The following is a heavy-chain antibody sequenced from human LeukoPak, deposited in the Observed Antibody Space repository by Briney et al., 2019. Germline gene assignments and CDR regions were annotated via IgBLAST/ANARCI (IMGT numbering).Heavy chain of an antibody. CDR1: GFPLSSYA. CDR3: TKYNPYKQSRAGFFDY. CDR2: ISGSGGST. Sequence: GGSLRLSFATSGFPLSSYAMTWVRQAPGKGLEWVSVISGSGGSTYYAASVKGRFTISRDTSKNTLYLQMNSLRAEDTGVYYCTKYNPYKQSRAGFFDYWGQGTLVTVSS. D-gene: IGHD1-14*01. V-gene: IGHV3-23*01. J-gene: IGHJ4*02.